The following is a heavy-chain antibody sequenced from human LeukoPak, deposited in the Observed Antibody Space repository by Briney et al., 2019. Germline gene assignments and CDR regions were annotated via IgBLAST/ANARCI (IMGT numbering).Heavy chain of an antibody. D-gene: IGHD3-10*01. CDR1: GFTFSNYA. Sequence: GGSLRLSCAASGFTFSNYAMSWVRQTPGKGLEWVSTISLSGDSTYYADSVQGRFTISRDNSKSTLYLQMNSLRAEDTALYYCAKRGSYFDYWGQGTLVTVSS. CDR3: AKRGSYFDY. CDR2: ISLSGDST. J-gene: IGHJ4*02. V-gene: IGHV3-23*01.